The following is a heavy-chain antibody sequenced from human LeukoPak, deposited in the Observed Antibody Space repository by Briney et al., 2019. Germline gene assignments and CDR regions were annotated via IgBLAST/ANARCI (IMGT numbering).Heavy chain of an antibody. V-gene: IGHV5-51*01. J-gene: IGHJ1*01. CDR3: ARLGGYCSGGSCYSFGYFQH. Sequence: GESLKISCKGSGYSSTSYWIVWVRQMPGKGLEWMGIIYPGDSDTRYSPSFQGQVTISADKSITTAYLQWSSLKASDTAMYYCARLGGYCSGGSCYSFGYFQHWGQGTLVTVSS. CDR1: GYSSTSYW. CDR2: IYPGDSDT. D-gene: IGHD2-15*01.